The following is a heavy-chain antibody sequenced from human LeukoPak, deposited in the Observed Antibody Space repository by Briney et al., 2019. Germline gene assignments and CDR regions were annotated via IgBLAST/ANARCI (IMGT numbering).Heavy chain of an antibody. V-gene: IGHV3-23*01. J-gene: IGHJ1*01. CDR3: ARDTCSSTSCYGGGYFQH. D-gene: IGHD2-2*01. CDR2: IGASGESS. CDR1: GFTFSNYA. Sequence: RGSLRLSCAASGFTFSNYAMTWVRQAPGHGLESVSGIGASGESSYYADSVKGRFTISRDNSKITLYLQMNSLRAEDTAVYYCARDTCSSTSCYGGGYFQHWGQGTLVTVSS.